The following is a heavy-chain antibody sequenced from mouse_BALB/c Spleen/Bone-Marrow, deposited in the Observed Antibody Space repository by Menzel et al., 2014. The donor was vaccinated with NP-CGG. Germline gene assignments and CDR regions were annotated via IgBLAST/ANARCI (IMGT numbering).Heavy chain of an antibody. V-gene: IGHV2-6-1*01. CDR1: GFSLTSYG. Sequence: QVQLQQSGPGLVAPSQSLSITCTISGFSLTSYGVHWVRQPPGKGLEWLVVMWSDGSTTYNSALKSRLSISKDNTKSQVFLKMNSLQTDDTAMYYSARHANWDYFDYWGQGTTLTVSS. J-gene: IGHJ2*01. CDR2: MWSDGST. CDR3: ARHANWDYFDY. D-gene: IGHD4-1*01.